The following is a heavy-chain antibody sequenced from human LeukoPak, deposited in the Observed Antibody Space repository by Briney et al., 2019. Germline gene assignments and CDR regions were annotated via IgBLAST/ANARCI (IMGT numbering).Heavy chain of an antibody. CDR2: ISSNGGST. J-gene: IGHJ4*02. D-gene: IGHD6-13*01. CDR3: ARVVGSSWYDY. CDR1: GFTFSSYA. Sequence: GGSLRLSCAASGFTFSSYAMHWVRQAPGKGLEYVSAISSNGGSTYYAKSVKGRFTIYRDNSTNTLYIQMGRLRAEDVAVYYCARVVGSSWYDYWGQGTLVTVSS. V-gene: IGHV3-64*01.